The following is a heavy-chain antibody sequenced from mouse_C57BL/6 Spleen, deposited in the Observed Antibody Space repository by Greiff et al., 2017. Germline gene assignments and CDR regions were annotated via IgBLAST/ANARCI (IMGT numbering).Heavy chain of an antibody. Sequence: QVQLQQPGTELVKPGASVKLSCKASGYTFTSYWMHWVKQRPGQGLEWIGNINPSNGGTNYNEKFKSKATLTVYKSSSTAYMQLSSLTSEDSAVYYCARPGDYGSSYRTWFAYWGQGTLVTVSA. CDR3: ARPGDYGSSYRTWFAY. J-gene: IGHJ3*01. D-gene: IGHD1-1*01. CDR2: INPSNGGT. CDR1: GYTFTSYW. V-gene: IGHV1-53*01.